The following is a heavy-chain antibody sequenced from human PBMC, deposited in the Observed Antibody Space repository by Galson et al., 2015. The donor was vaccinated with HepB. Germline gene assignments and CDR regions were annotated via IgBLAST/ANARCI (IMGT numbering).Heavy chain of an antibody. CDR1: GFTFTFYG. CDR2: MSPDGSQV. J-gene: IGHJ5*02. CDR3: AKDFSGTMNL. V-gene: IGHV3-30*18. Sequence: SLRLSCAASGFTFTFYGMHWVRQAPGKGLGWVALMSPDGSQVYYGDSVKGRFTISRDNSKNTLYLDMKSLSAEDTALYHCAKDFSGTMNLWGQGTLVTVSS. D-gene: IGHD1-26*01.